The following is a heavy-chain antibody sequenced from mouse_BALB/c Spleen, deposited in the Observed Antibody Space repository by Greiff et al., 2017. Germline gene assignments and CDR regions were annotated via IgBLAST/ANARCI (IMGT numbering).Heavy chain of an antibody. Sequence: VQLQESGPGLVAPSQSLSITCTVSGFSLTSYGVHWVRQPPGKGLEWLGVIWAGGSTNYNSALMSRLSISKDNSKSQVFLKMNSLQTDDTAMYYCARGGYYQYYFDYWGQGTTLTVSS. D-gene: IGHD2-3*01. V-gene: IGHV2-9*02. CDR3: ARGGYYQYYFDY. J-gene: IGHJ2*01. CDR2: IWAGGST. CDR1: GFSLTSYG.